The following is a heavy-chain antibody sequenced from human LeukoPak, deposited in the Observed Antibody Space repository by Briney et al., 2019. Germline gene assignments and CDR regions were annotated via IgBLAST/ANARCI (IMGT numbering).Heavy chain of an antibody. CDR1: GFTFSSYS. J-gene: IGHJ4*02. CDR3: ASTTNDYGDYVGGY. V-gene: IGHV3-21*01. CDR2: ISSSSSYI. Sequence: GGSLRLSCAASGFTFSSYSMNWVRQAPGKELEWVSSISSSSSYIYYADSVKGRFTISRDNAKNSLYLQMNSLRAEDTAVYYCASTTNDYGDYVGGYWGQGTLVTVSS. D-gene: IGHD4-17*01.